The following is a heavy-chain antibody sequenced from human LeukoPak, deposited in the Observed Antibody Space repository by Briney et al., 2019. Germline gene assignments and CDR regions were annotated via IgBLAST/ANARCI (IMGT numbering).Heavy chain of an antibody. CDR3: ARQGEPKLRFLEWLPQSEFDY. D-gene: IGHD3-3*01. Sequence: PSETLSLTCTVSGGSISSYYRSWIRQPPGKGLEWIGYIYYSGSTNYNPSLKSRVTISVDTSKNQFSLKLSSVTAADTAVYYCARQGEPKLRFLEWLPQSEFDYWGQGTLVTVSS. CDR1: GGSISSYY. CDR2: IYYSGST. J-gene: IGHJ4*02. V-gene: IGHV4-59*08.